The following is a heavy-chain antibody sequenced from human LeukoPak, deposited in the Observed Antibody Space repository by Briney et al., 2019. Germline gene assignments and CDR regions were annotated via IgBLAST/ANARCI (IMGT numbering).Heavy chain of an antibody. CDR3: ARVIDILTGEWYYFDY. Sequence: GASVKVSCKASGYTFTGYYMHRVRQAPGQGLEWMGWINPNSGGTNYAQKFQGRVTMTRDTSISTAYMELSRLRSDDTAVYYCARVIDILTGEWYYFDYWGQGTLVTVSS. CDR1: GYTFTGYY. CDR2: INPNSGGT. D-gene: IGHD3-9*01. V-gene: IGHV1-2*02. J-gene: IGHJ4*02.